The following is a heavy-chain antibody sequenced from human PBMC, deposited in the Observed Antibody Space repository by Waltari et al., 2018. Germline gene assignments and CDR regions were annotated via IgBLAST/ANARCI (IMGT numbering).Heavy chain of an antibody. Sequence: QVQLQESGPGLVKPSQTLSLTCTVSGGSISSGGYYWRWIRQHPGKGLEWIGYIYYSGSTYYNPSLKSLVTISVDTSKNQFSLKLSSVTAADTAVYYCARDTGGNGMDVWGQGTTVTVSS. V-gene: IGHV4-31*01. J-gene: IGHJ6*02. CDR3: ARDTGGNGMDV. CDR1: GGSISSGGYY. D-gene: IGHD3-16*01. CDR2: IYYSGST.